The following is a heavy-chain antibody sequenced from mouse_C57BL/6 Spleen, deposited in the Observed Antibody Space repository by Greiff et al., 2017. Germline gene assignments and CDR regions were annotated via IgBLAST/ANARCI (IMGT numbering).Heavy chain of an antibody. CDR1: GYTFTSYW. D-gene: IGHD1-1*01. J-gene: IGHJ2*01. CDR3: ARLGVLRYFDY. Sequence: QVQLQQPGAELVKPGASVKLSCKASGYTFTSYWMQWVKQRPGQGLEWIGEIDPSDSYTNYHPKFKGQATLTVDTSSSTAYMQLSSLTSEDTAVYYCARLGVLRYFDYWGQGTPLTVSS. CDR2: IDPSDSYT. V-gene: IGHV1-50*01.